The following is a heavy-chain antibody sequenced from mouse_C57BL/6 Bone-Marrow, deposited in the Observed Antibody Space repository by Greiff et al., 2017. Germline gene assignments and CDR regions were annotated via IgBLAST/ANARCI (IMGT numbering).Heavy chain of an antibody. CDR1: GFTFSDYG. CDR3: ARYDYDGYAMDY. Sequence: EVKLQESGGGLVQPGGSLKLSCAASGFTFSDYGMAWVRQAPRKGPEWVAFISNLAYSIYYADTVTGRFTISSENAKNTLYLEMSSLRSEDTAMYYCARYDYDGYAMDYWGKGTSVTVSS. D-gene: IGHD2-4*01. CDR2: ISNLAYSI. V-gene: IGHV5-15*01. J-gene: IGHJ4*01.